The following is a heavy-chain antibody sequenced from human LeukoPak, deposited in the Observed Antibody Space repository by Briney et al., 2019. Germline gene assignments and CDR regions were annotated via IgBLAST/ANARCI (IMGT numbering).Heavy chain of an antibody. CDR2: LLYTGNT. Sequence: SETLSLTCTVAGGSISSNLHYWDWIRQAPGQELEWIVSLLYTGNTWYNPSIQSRITISVYTSKNQLSLMLITATATDTALYACAILGSGSGGTYAGMDVWGQGTSVTVSS. CDR3: AILGSGSGGTYAGMDV. CDR1: GGSISSNLHY. J-gene: IGHJ6*02. V-gene: IGHV4-39*01. D-gene: IGHD2-15*01.